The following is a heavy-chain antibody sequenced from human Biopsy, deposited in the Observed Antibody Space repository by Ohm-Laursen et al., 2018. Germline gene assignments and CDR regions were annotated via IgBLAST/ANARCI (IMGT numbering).Heavy chain of an antibody. Sequence: GTLSPTRTVSGGSIGSFFCRWIRQPPGKGLEWIGYIYYSGSTNYNPSLRSQVTISVDRSKNQFSLELSSVNAADTAVYYCARVGAGAPSIDYFDYWGQGALVTVSS. V-gene: IGHV4-59*01. CDR2: IYYSGST. J-gene: IGHJ4*02. CDR3: ARVGAGAPSIDYFDY. CDR1: GGSIGSFF. D-gene: IGHD1-26*01.